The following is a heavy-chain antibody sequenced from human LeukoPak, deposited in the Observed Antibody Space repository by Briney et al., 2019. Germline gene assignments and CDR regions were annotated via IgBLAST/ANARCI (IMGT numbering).Heavy chain of an antibody. CDR2: INHSGST. CDR3: ARGGPGGSCDY. J-gene: IGHJ4*02. CDR1: GGSFSGYY. V-gene: IGHV4-34*01. Sequence: SETLSLTCAVYGGSFSGYYWSWIRQPPGKGLEWIGEINHSGSTNYNPSLKSRVTISVDTSKNQFSLKLSSVTAADTAVYYCARGGPGGSCDYWGQGTLVTVSS. D-gene: IGHD2-15*01.